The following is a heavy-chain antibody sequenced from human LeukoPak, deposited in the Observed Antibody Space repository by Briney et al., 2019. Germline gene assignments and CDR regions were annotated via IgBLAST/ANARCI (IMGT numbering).Heavy chain of an antibody. Sequence: PSETLSLTCTVSGGSISSYYWSWIRQPAGKGLEWIGRIYTSGSTNYNPSLKSRVTISVDTSKNQFSLKLSSVTAADTAVYYCAREAQASYYDFWSGYYPREGFDPWGQGTLVTVSS. J-gene: IGHJ5*02. CDR3: AREAQASYYDFWSGYYPREGFDP. CDR1: GGSISSYY. V-gene: IGHV4-4*07. D-gene: IGHD3-3*01. CDR2: IYTSGST.